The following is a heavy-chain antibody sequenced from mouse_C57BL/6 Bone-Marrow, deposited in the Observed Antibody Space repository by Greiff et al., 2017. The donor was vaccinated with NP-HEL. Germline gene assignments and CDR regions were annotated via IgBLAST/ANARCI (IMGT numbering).Heavy chain of an antibody. V-gene: IGHV1-9*01. CDR3: ARRLLRQYYFDY. D-gene: IGHD1-1*01. Sequence: TFTADTSSNTAYMQLSSLTTEDSAIYYCARRLLRQYYFDYWGQGTTLTVSS. J-gene: IGHJ2*01.